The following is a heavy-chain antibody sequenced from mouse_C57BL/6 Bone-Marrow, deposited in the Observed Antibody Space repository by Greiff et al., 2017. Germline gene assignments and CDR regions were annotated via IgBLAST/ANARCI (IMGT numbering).Heavy chain of an antibody. V-gene: IGHV1-50*01. Sequence: QVQLQQPGAELVKPGASVKLSCKASGYTFTSYWMQWVKQRPGQGLEWIGEIYPSGSYTNYNQKFKGKATVTVDTSSSTAYMQLSSLTSGDSAVYYCGRMWLGGFAYWGQGTLVTVSA. D-gene: IGHD1-1*02. CDR3: GRMWLGGFAY. CDR1: GYTFTSYW. J-gene: IGHJ3*01. CDR2: IYPSGSYT.